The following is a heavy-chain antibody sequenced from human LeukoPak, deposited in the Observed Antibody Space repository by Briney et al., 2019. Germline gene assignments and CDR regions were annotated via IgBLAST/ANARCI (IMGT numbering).Heavy chain of an antibody. J-gene: IGHJ5*02. V-gene: IGHV3-21*01. CDR2: ISSSSSYI. Sequence: KPGGSLRLSCAASGFTFSSYAMSWVRQAPGKGLEWVSSISSSSSYIYYADSVKGRFTISRDNAKNSLYLQMNSLRAEDTAVYYCASHSTLEGFDPWGQGTLVTVSS. D-gene: IGHD2-2*01. CDR1: GFTFSSYA. CDR3: ASHSTLEGFDP.